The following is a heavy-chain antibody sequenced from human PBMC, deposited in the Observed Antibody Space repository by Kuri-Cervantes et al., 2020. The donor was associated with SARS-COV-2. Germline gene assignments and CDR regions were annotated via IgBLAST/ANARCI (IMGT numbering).Heavy chain of an antibody. CDR3: ATDKPSYGGNGCLQL. Sequence: SETLSLTCSVSGGSIRSGAYYCHWIRHRPGKGLEWIGNIYYNGVTYYNPSLKSRVTISVDTSKNQFSLKLSSMTAADTAVYYCATDKPSYGGNGCLQLWGQGNLVTVSS. V-gene: IGHV4-31*03. D-gene: IGHD4-23*01. CDR1: GGSIRSGAYY. CDR2: IYYNGVT. J-gene: IGHJ1*01.